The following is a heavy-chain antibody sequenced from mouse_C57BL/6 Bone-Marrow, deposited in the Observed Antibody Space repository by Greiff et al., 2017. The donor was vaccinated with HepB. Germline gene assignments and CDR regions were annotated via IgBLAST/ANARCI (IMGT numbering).Heavy chain of an antibody. V-gene: IGHV1-55*01. D-gene: IGHD5-1*01. CDR1: GYTFTSYW. J-gene: IGHJ2*01. CDR3: ARSRSNYFDY. Sequence: QVHVKQSGAELVKPGASVKMSCKASGYTFTSYWITWVKQRPGQGLEWIGDIYPGSGSTNYNEKFKSKATLTVDTSSSTAYMQLSSLTSEDSAVYYCARSRSNYFDYWGQGTTLTVSS. CDR2: IYPGSGST.